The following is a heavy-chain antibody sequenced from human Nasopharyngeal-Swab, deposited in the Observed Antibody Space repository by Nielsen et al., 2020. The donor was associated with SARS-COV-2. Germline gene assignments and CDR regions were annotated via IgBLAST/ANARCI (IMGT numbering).Heavy chain of an antibody. CDR1: GFTVSSNY. Sequence: GESLKISCAASGFTVSSNYMSWVRQAPGKGLEWVSVIYSGGSTYYADSVKGRFTISRDNSKNTLYLQMNSLRAEDTAVYYCAKHDAHYYMDVWGKGTTVTVSS. CDR3: AKHDAHYYMDV. V-gene: IGHV3-53*01. J-gene: IGHJ6*03. CDR2: IYSGGST. D-gene: IGHD2-21*01.